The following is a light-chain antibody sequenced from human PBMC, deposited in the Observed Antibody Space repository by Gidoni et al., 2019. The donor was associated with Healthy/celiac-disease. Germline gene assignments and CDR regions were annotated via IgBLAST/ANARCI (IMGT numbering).Light chain of an antibody. CDR1: QSVLYSSNNKNY. CDR2: WAS. J-gene: IGKJ2*01. Sequence: DIVRTQSPDSLAVPLGERATINCKSSQSVLYSSNNKNYLAWYQQKPGQPPKLLIYWASTRESGVPDRFSGSGSGTDFTLTISSLQAEDVAVYYCQQYYSTPPYTFGQGTKLEIK. V-gene: IGKV4-1*01. CDR3: QQYYSTPPYT.